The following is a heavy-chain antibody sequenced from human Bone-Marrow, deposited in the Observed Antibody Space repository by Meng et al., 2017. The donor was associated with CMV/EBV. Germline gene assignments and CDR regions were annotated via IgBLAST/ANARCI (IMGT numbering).Heavy chain of an antibody. V-gene: IGHV3-48*03. CDR3: AREGDIVVVPAPPYYYGMDV. J-gene: IGHJ6*02. CDR1: GFTFSSYE. CDR2: ISSSGSTI. Sequence: GESLKISCAASGFTFSSYEMNWVRQAPGKGLEWVSYISSSGSTIYYADSVKGRFTISRDNAKNSLYLQMNSLRAEDTAVYYCAREGDIVVVPAPPYYYGMDVWGQGTTVNVAS. D-gene: IGHD2-2*01.